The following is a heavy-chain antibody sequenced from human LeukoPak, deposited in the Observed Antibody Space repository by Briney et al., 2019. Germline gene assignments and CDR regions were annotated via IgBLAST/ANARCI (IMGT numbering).Heavy chain of an antibody. CDR1: GGSINSGGFS. CDR3: ARGLGIAVAGNWFDP. D-gene: IGHD6-19*01. J-gene: IGHJ5*02. V-gene: IGHV4-30-2*01. CDR2: IYHSGNT. Sequence: SETLSLTRAVSGGSINSGGFSWSWIRQPPGKDLEWIGYIYHSGNTYYNPSLKSRVTISVDTSKNQFSLKLSSVTAADTAVYYCARGLGIAVAGNWFDPWGQGTLVTVSS.